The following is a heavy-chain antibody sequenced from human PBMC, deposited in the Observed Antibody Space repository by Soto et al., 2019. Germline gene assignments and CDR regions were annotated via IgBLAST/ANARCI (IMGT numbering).Heavy chain of an antibody. CDR3: AKDKGITALKYYFDY. V-gene: IGHV3-30*18. J-gene: IGHJ4*02. CDR2: ILYDGSNK. CDR1: GFSFSTYN. Sequence: QVQLVESGGGVVQPGRSLRLSCAASGFSFSTYNMHWVRQAPGKGLEWVAFILYDGSNKYYADSVKGRFTISRDNSKNTLYLQMSSLRPEDTALYYCAKDKGITALKYYFDYWGQGTLVTVSS. D-gene: IGHD6-13*01.